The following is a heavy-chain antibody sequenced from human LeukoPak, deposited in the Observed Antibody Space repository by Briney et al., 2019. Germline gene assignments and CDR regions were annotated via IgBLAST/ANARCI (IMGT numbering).Heavy chain of an antibody. CDR2: IKSETDGGTT. CDR3: ITDITMVRGVIITIHAFDI. D-gene: IGHD3-10*01. V-gene: IGHV3-15*01. Sequence: GGSLRLSCAAFGLTFSDAWMTWVRQAPGKGLEWVGRIKSETDGGTTDYAAPVKGRFTISRDDSKNTLYLQMNSLETEDTAVYYCITDITMVRGVIITIHAFDIWGQGTMVTVSS. CDR1: GLTFSDAW. J-gene: IGHJ3*02.